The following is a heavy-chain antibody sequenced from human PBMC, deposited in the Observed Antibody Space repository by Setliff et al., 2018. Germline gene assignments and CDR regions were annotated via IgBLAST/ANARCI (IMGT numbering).Heavy chain of an antibody. Sequence: ASVKVSCKAPGYSFTAYAMHWVRQAPGQRLEWMGWINAGNGNTKYSQRFQGRVTMTMDTSTGTAYMELRSLRSDDTAVYICAYDSSGYYPGYWGQGTLVTV. J-gene: IGHJ4*02. D-gene: IGHD3-22*01. CDR2: INAGNGNT. V-gene: IGHV1-3*01. CDR1: GYSFTAYA. CDR3: AYDSSGYYPGY.